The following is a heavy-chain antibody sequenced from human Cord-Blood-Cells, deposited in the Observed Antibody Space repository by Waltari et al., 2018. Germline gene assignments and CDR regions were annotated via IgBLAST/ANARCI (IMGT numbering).Heavy chain of an antibody. J-gene: IGHJ4*02. Sequence: QVQLQESGPGLVKPSETLSLTCAVSGYSISSGYYWGWIRQPPGKGLEWIGSIYHSGSTYYSPSLKSRVTISVDTSKNQFSLKLSSVTAADTAVYYCARGDYYGSGSYYIYFDYWGQGTLVTVSS. CDR1: GYSISSGYY. CDR2: IYHSGST. V-gene: IGHV4-38-2*01. D-gene: IGHD3-10*01. CDR3: ARGDYYGSGSYYIYFDY.